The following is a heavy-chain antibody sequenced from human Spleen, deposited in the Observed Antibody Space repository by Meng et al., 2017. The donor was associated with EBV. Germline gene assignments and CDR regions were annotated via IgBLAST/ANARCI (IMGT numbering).Heavy chain of an antibody. CDR2: ISDYGNT. J-gene: IGHJ4*02. V-gene: IGHV1-18*01. D-gene: IGHD4-11*01. Sequence: QVNLLQSGAEVKRNGASVKVSCKASGFTFNIYGINWVRQAPGQGLEWMGWISDYGNTKYAQKFQGRVTMTTDKSTSTAYMELSRLRSDDTAVYYCARDGHDYNFDYWGQGTLVTVSS. CDR3: ARDGHDYNFDY. CDR1: GFTFNIYG.